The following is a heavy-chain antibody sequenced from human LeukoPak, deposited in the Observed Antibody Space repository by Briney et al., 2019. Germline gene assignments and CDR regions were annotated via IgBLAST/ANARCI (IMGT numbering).Heavy chain of an antibody. CDR2: INHSGST. D-gene: IGHD1-26*01. V-gene: IGHV4-34*01. CDR3: ARDSGVGAHDY. CDR1: GGSFSGYY. Sequence: SETLSLTCAVYGGSFSGYYWSWIRQPPGKGLEWIGEINHSGSTNYNPSLKSRVTISVDTSKNQFSLKLSSVTAADTAVYYCARDSGVGAHDYWGQGTLVTVSS. J-gene: IGHJ4*02.